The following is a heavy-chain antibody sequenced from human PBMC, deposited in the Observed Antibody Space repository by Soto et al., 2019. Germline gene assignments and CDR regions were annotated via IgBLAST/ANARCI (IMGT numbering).Heavy chain of an antibody. CDR1: GYTFSSYD. Sequence: ASVKVSCKASGYTFSSYDINWVRQATGQGLEWMGWMNPNSSNTGYAQKFQGRVTLTRNNSISTAYMELSSLRSEDTAVYYCARSVYCSSTSCYVETCFFSWGQGTLVTVSS. V-gene: IGHV1-8*01. CDR3: ARSVYCSSTSCYVETCFFS. D-gene: IGHD2-2*01. CDR2: MNPNSSNT. J-gene: IGHJ5*02.